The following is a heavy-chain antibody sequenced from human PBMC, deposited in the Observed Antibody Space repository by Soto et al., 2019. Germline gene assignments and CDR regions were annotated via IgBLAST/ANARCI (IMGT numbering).Heavy chain of an antibody. V-gene: IGHV1-18*01. Sequence: QVQLVQSGAELKKPGASVKVSCKASGYTFTSYGISWVRQSPGQGLEWMGWISGKNGNTNYAQKFNGRVTMTTDTSTSTAYMELRSLRADDTAVYYCARDAFQLLSVAGTDFDYWGQGTLVNVSS. CDR2: ISGKNGNT. CDR1: GYTFTSYG. D-gene: IGHD6-19*01. CDR3: ARDAFQLLSVAGTDFDY. J-gene: IGHJ4*02.